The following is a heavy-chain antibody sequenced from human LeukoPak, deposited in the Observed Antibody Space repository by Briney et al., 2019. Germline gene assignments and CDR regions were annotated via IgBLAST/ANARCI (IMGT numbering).Heavy chain of an antibody. V-gene: IGHV3-30*04. Sequence: GSLRLSCAASGFTFSSYAMHWVRQAPGKGLEWVAVISYDGSNKYYADSVKGRFTISGDNSKNTLYLQMNSPRAEDTAVYYCARDKDYGDSYFDYWGQGILVTVSS. CDR1: GFTFSSYA. D-gene: IGHD4-17*01. CDR2: ISYDGSNK. J-gene: IGHJ4*02. CDR3: ARDKDYGDSYFDY.